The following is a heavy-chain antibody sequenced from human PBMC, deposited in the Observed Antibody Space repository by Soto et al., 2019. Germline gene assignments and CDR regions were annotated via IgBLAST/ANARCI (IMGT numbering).Heavy chain of an antibody. V-gene: IGHV4-59*01. J-gene: IGHJ6*04. Sequence: TSETLSLTCSVSGGSIRSYYWSWIRQSPEKGLEWIGYFYHSGNSNYNPSLKSRVTISVDTSKNQLSLSLRSVTAADTAVYFCARISSVDPYGYVNGGLDVWGKGTTGTDAS. CDR2: FYHSGNS. CDR3: ARISSVDPYGYVNGGLDV. D-gene: IGHD5-18*01. CDR1: GGSIRSYY.